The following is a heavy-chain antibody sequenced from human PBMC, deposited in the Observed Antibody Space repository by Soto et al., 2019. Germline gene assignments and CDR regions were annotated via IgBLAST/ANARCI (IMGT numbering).Heavy chain of an antibody. CDR3: AGHSSGVPGYYYGMDV. CDR2: FIPIFGKA. CDR1: GGPFSSYA. J-gene: IGHJ6*02. D-gene: IGHD3-22*01. V-gene: IGHV1-69*12. Sequence: QVQLVQSGAEVKKPGSSVKVSCKASGGPFSSYAISWVRQAPGQGLEWMGGFIPIFGKASYALNFQGRVTITADESTSTAYMELSSLRSEDTALYYCAGHSSGVPGYYYGMDVWGQGTTVTVTS.